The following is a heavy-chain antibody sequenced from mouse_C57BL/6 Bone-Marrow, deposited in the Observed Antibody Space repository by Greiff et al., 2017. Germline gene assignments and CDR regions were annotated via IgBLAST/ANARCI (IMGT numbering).Heavy chain of an antibody. D-gene: IGHD2-13*01. CDR3: ARSGLHAIDY. CDR2: INPNYGTT. CDR1: GYSFTDYI. J-gene: IGHJ4*01. Sequence: VQLKQSGPELVKPGASVKISCKASGYSFTDYIMNWVKQSNGKSLEWIGGINPNYGTTIYNQKFKGKATLTVDQSSSTAYMQLNSLTSEDSAVXFCARSGLHAIDYWGQGTSVTVSS. V-gene: IGHV1-39*01.